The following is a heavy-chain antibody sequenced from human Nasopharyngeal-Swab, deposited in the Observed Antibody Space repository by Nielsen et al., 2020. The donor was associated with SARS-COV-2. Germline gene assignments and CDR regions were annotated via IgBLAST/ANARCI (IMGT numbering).Heavy chain of an antibody. J-gene: IGHJ6*02. CDR1: GFIFGSYA. CDR2: ISWNSNDI. CDR3: VKDMALNYYTLRGGALDV. Sequence: SLKISCAASGFIFGSYAMHWVRQAPGKGLEWVSGISWNSNDIAYGDAVKGRFYISRDNSKNSLYLQMNSLRPEDTALHYCVKDMALNYYTLRGGALDVWGQGTTVTVSS. V-gene: IGHV3-9*01. D-gene: IGHD3-9*01.